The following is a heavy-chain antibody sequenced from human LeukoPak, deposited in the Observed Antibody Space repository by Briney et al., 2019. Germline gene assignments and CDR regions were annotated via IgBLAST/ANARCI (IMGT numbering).Heavy chain of an antibody. CDR1: GGTFSSYA. J-gene: IGHJ3*02. V-gene: IGHV1-69*04. Sequence: GASVKVSCKASGGTFSSYAISWVRQAPGQGLEWMGRIIPILGIANYAQKFQGRVTITADKSTSTAYMELSSLRSEDTAVYYCARGRVTGTTYDAFDIWGQGTMVTVSS. D-gene: IGHD1-7*01. CDR3: ARGRVTGTTYDAFDI. CDR2: IIPILGIA.